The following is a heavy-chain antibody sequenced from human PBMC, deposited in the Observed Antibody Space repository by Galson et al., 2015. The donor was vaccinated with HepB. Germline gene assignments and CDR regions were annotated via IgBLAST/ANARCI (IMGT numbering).Heavy chain of an antibody. V-gene: IGHV1-8*01. Sequence: SVKVSCKASGYTFTSYDINWVRQATGQGLEWMGWMNPNSGNTGYAQKFQGRVTMTRNTSISTAYMELSSLRSEDTAVYYCARGGYDCTNGVCLYYYYYYGMDVWGQGTTVTVSS. CDR2: MNPNSGNT. J-gene: IGHJ6*02. D-gene: IGHD2-8*01. CDR3: ARGGYDCTNGVCLYYYYYYGMDV. CDR1: GYTFTSYD.